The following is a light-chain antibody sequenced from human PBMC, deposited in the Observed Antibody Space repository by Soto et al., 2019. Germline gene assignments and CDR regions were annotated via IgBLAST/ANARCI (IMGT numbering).Light chain of an antibody. CDR2: KTS. CDR3: QQYNSNPLT. V-gene: IGKV1-5*03. CDR1: QSFSTW. J-gene: IGKJ4*01. Sequence: DIQMTQSPSTLSASVGDRVTITCRASQSFSTWLAWYQQKRGTAPSLLIYKTSIFESGGPSMFSGGGSGTEFTPTISSLQPDDVATYCRQQYNSNPLTFGGGTKVEIK.